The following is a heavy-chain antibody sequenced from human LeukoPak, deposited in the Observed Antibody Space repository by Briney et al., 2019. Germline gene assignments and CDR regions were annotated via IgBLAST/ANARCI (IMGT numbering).Heavy chain of an antibody. CDR3: ARESEGGTGTSCPDY. D-gene: IGHD2-2*01. J-gene: IGHJ4*02. CDR2: IQSNGRNK. Sequence: TGGSLRLSCAASGFIFSSDDMHWVPQAPGKGLEWVAGIQSNGRNKYYVDSVKGRFAISRDNSKSTLYLQVNSLRVEDTALYYCARESEGGTGTSCPDYWGQGTLVTVSS. V-gene: IGHV3-33*05. CDR1: GFIFSSDD.